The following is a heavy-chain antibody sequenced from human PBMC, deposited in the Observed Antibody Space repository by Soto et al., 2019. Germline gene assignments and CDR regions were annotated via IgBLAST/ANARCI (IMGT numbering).Heavy chain of an antibody. CDR2: INHSGST. D-gene: IGHD3-22*01. CDR1: GGSFSGYY. CDR3: ASSYYYDSSGLFDY. Sequence: SETLSLTCAVYGGSFSGYYWSWIRQPPGKGLEWIGEINHSGSTNYNPSLKSRVTISVDTSKNQFSLKLSSVTAADTAVYYCASSYYYDSSGLFDYWGQGTLVTVSS. V-gene: IGHV4-34*01. J-gene: IGHJ4*02.